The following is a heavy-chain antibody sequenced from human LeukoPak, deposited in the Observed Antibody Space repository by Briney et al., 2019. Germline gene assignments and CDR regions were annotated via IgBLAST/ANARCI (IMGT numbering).Heavy chain of an antibody. CDR2: ISYDGSNK. CDR3: AKDRRVLLWFGELLD. D-gene: IGHD3-10*01. V-gene: IGHV3-30*18. Sequence: PGGSLRLSCAASGFTFSSYGMHWVRQAPGKGLEWVAVISYDGSNKYYADSVKGRFTISRDNSKNTLYLQMNSLRAEDTAVYYCAKDRRVLLWFGELLDWGQGTLVTVSS. CDR1: GFTFSSYG. J-gene: IGHJ4*02.